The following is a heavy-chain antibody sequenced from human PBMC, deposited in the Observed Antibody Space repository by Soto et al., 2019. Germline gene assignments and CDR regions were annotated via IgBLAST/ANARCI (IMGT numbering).Heavy chain of an antibody. CDR2: ISGDSGDT. D-gene: IGHD3-10*01. Sequence: ASVKVSCPASGYMFTQSAMHWLRQAPGPRLEWMGWISGDSGDTKYSPKLQDRVTITRDTSASTAYMELSSLRSEDTAVYYCARSEIRFGEHSGMDLWGHVTTV. CDR1: GYMFTQSA. J-gene: IGHJ6*02. CDR3: ARSEIRFGEHSGMDL. V-gene: IGHV1-3*01.